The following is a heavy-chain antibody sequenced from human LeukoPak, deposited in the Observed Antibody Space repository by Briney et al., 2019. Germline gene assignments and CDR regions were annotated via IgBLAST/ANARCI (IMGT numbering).Heavy chain of an antibody. CDR1: GFTFSSYW. V-gene: IGHV3-7*01. Sequence: GGSLRLSCAASGFTFSSYWMSWVRQAPGKGLEWVANIKQDGSEKYYVDSVKGRFTISRDNAKNSLYLQMNNLRAEDTAVYYCARVGAVRLRQVFDYWGQGTLVTVSS. CDR2: IKQDGSEK. CDR3: ARVGAVRLRQVFDY. D-gene: IGHD4-17*01. J-gene: IGHJ4*02.